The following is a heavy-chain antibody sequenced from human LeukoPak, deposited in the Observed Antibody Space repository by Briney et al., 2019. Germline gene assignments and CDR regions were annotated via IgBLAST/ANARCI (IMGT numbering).Heavy chain of an antibody. CDR3: AGNGGNSDFDY. D-gene: IGHD4-23*01. CDR1: GGSISSRNW. CDR2: IYHSGDT. J-gene: IGHJ4*02. Sequence: SGTLSLTCAVSGGSISSRNWWSWVRQPPGKGLEWIGEIYHSGDTNYNPSLKSRVTISVDKSKNQFSLKLNSVTAADTAVYYCAGNGGNSDFDYWGQGTLVTVSS. V-gene: IGHV4-4*02.